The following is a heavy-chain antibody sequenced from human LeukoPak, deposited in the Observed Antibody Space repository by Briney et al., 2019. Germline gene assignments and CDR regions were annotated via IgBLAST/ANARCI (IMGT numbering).Heavy chain of an antibody. J-gene: IGHJ2*01. CDR2: INHSGST. CDR3: ARVPKYFDL. V-gene: IGHV4-34*01. Sequence: SETLSLTCAVYGGSFSGYYWSWIRQPPGKGLEWIGEINHSGSTNYNPSLKSRVTISVDTSKNQFSLKLSPVTAADTAVYYCARVPKYFDLWGRGTLVTVSS. CDR1: GGSFSGYY.